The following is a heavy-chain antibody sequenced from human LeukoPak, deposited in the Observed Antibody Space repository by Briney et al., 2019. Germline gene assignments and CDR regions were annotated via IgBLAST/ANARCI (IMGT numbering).Heavy chain of an antibody. CDR3: ARGGTGTHGDYVFNY. CDR1: GYTFTGCY. V-gene: IGHV1-2*04. D-gene: IGHD4-17*01. J-gene: IGHJ4*02. CDR2: INPNSGGT. Sequence: GASVKVSCKASGYTFTGCYMHWVRQAPGQGLEWMGWINPNSGGTNYAQKFQGWVTMTRDTSISTAYMELSRLRSDDTAVYYCARGGTGTHGDYVFNYWGQGTLVTVSS.